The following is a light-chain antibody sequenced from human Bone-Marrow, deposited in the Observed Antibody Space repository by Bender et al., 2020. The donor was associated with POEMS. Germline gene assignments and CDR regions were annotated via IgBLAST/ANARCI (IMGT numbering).Light chain of an antibody. CDR2: NVN. V-gene: IGLV2-23*02. J-gene: IGLJ3*02. CDR1: SGDVGNFNL. Sequence: QSALTQPASVSGSPGQSITISCTGSSGDVGNFNLVSWYQQFPDKAPKLLISNVNRRPSVISARFSGSKSSNTASLNISTLQAEDEADYCCCSYAGTSHWVFGGGTKLTVL. CDR3: CSYAGTSHWV.